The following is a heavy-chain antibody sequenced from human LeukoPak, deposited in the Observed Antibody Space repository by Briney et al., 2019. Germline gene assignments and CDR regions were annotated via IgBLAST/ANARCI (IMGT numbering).Heavy chain of an antibody. CDR2: IRQDGSEK. D-gene: IGHD3-22*01. J-gene: IGHJ4*02. CDR1: GITFNSYW. Sequence: GGSLRLSCTASGITFNSYWMSWVRQAPGKGLEWVATIRQDGSEKYYVDSVKGRFTIFRDNAKNSLYLQMSSLRAVDTAVYYCARDSPTSMIVNGFFASWGLGTQVTVSS. V-gene: IGHV3-7*01. CDR3: ARDSPTSMIVNGFFAS.